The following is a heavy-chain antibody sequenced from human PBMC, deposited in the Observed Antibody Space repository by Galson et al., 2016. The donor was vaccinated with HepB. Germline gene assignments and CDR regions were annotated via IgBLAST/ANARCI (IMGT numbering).Heavy chain of an antibody. Sequence: SETLSLTCAVAGGSLSSDYWWTWVRQPPGKGLEWIGEVYHTGRTGYTPSLKSRLTISVDKAKSQLSLKLTSVTAADTAVYYCARRMLRAVSGGMDVWGQGTTVTV. CDR1: GGSLSSDYW. J-gene: IGHJ6*02. CDR3: ARRMLRAVSGGMDV. D-gene: IGHD3-10*01. V-gene: IGHV4-4*02. CDR2: VYHTGRT.